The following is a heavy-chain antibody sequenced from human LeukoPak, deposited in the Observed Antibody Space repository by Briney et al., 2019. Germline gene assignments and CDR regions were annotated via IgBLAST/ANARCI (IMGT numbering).Heavy chain of an antibody. V-gene: IGHV3-7*01. CDR1: GFTFSSYW. CDR2: IKQDGSEK. D-gene: IGHD6-19*01. J-gene: IGHJ3*02. CDR3: ARDSSGWYDAFDI. Sequence: GGSLRLSCAASGFTFSSYWMSWVRQAPGKGREGVANIKQDGSEKYYVDSVKGRFTISRDNAKNSLYLQMNSLRGEDTAVYYCARDSSGWYDAFDIWGQGTKVTVSA.